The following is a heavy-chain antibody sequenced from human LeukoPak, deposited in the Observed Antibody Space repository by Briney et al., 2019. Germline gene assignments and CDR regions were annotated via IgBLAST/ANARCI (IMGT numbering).Heavy chain of an antibody. V-gene: IGHV1-18*04. J-gene: IGHJ4*02. D-gene: IGHD1-7*01. CDR3: AGVAGFYWNSDSFDY. CDR2: ISAYNGQT. CDR1: GFTFSTSG. Sequence: GSVKVSCKASGFTFSTSGISWVGPAPGQGLEWIGWISAYNGQTNYAQKVQGRVTMTTDTSTKTVYMELRSLGSDDTAVYYCAGVAGFYWNSDSFDYWGQGTQVTVSS.